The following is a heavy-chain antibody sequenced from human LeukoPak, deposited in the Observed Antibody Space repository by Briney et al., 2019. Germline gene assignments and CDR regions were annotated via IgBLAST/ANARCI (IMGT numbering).Heavy chain of an antibody. CDR3: ARVGFGMDV. J-gene: IGHJ6*02. V-gene: IGHV1-69*04. CDR1: GGTSSSYA. Sequence: SVKVSCKASGGTSSSYAISWVRQAPGQGLEWIGRIIPTNGIANYAQKFQGRVTITADKSTSTAYMELSSLRTEDTAVSYCARVGFGMDVWGQGTTVTVSS. CDR2: IIPTNGIA.